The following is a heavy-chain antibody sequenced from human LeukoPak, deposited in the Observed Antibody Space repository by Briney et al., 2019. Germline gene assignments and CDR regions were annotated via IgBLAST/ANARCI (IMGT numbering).Heavy chain of an antibody. CDR3: ARQLSRWIQLYDY. V-gene: IGHV4-39*01. CDR1: GGSISSSSYY. D-gene: IGHD5-18*01. Sequence: SETLSLTCTVSGGSISSSSYYWGWIRQPPGKGLEWIGSIYYSGSTYYNPSLKSRVTISVDTSKNQFSLKLSSVTAADTAVYYCARQLSRWIQLYDYWGQGTLVTVSS. CDR2: IYYSGST. J-gene: IGHJ4*02.